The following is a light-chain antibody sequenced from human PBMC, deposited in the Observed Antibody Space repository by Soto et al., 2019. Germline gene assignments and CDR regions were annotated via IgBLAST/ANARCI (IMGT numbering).Light chain of an antibody. CDR3: SSYISSTAVNVI. CDR1: SSDIDDSNY. J-gene: IGLJ2*01. V-gene: IGLV2-14*01. Sequence: QSALTQPASVSGSPGQSITISCTGTSSDIDDSNYVSWYQKHPGKAPKLIIYDVSNRPSGVSNRFSGSKSGNTASLTVSGLQAEVEADYYCSSYISSTAVNVILGGGTKLTVL. CDR2: DVS.